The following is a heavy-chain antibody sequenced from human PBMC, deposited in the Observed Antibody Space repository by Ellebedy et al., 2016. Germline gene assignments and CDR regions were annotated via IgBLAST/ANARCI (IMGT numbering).Heavy chain of an antibody. CDR1: GGSISSYY. D-gene: IGHD5-24*01. J-gene: IGHJ4*02. V-gene: IGHV4-59*01. CDR2: IYYSGST. CDR3: ARSYNYWNFDY. Sequence: SETLSLTCTVSGGSISSYYWSWIRQPPGKGLEWIGYIYYSGSTNYNPSLKSRVTISIDTSKNQFSLKLTSVTAADTAVYYCARSYNYWNFDYWGQGTLVTVSS.